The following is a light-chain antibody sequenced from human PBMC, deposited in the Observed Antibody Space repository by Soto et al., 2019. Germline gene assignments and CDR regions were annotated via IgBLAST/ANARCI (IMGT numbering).Light chain of an antibody. V-gene: IGKV3-15*01. J-gene: IGKJ4*01. Sequence: EKLMSQSPATLSVSPGERVTLSCRASQNIHNHMSWFLQKPGQTPRLLIYDAIIRAADVPARFSGSWAGTEFPLTISSLQSEDFAVYYGQRYDAWPLTFGGGTKVEIK. CDR1: QNIHNH. CDR2: DAI. CDR3: QRYDAWPLT.